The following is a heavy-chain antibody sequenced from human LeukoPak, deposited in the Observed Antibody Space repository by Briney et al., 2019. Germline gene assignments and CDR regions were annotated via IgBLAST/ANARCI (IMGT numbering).Heavy chain of an antibody. V-gene: IGHV3-30*02. CDR1: GFTFSSYG. J-gene: IGHJ4*02. D-gene: IGHD6-13*01. CDR3: AKAAGPPHYYFDY. Sequence: GGSLRLSCATSGFTFSSYGMHWVRQAPGKGLEWVSFVQYDGSIQYYADSVRGRFSISRDNSKNTLYLQMNSLRAEDTAVYYCAKAAGPPHYYFDYWAREPWSPSPQ. CDR2: VQYDGSIQ.